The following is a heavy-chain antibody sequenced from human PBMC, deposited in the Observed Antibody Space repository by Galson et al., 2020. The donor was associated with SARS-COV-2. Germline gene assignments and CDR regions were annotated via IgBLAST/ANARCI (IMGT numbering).Heavy chain of an antibody. V-gene: IGHV1-18*01. CDR1: GYTFISLG. CDR3: ARGPDRYFGAGSYYAFGY. Sequence: ASVKVSCKASGYTFISLGITWVRQAPGQGLEWMGWISTHNGDTNYAQKFRGRISMTADTSTSTVYMELRSLRSDDTAMYYCARGPDRYFGAGSYYAFGYWGQGALVTVSS. CDR2: ISTHNGDT. D-gene: IGHD3-10*01. J-gene: IGHJ4*02.